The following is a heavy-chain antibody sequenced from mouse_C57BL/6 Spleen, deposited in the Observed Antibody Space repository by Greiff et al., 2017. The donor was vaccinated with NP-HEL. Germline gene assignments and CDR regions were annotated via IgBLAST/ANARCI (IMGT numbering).Heavy chain of an antibody. CDR1: GYTFTDYN. J-gene: IGHJ1*03. Sequence: VQLQQSGPELVKPGASVKIPCKASGYTFTDYNMDWVKQSHGKSLEWIGDINPNNGGTIYNQKFKGKATLTVDKSSSTAYMELRSLTSEDTAVYYCARGDHYYGSSYGYFDVWGTGTTVTVSS. CDR2: INPNNGGT. D-gene: IGHD1-1*01. CDR3: ARGDHYYGSSYGYFDV. V-gene: IGHV1-18*01.